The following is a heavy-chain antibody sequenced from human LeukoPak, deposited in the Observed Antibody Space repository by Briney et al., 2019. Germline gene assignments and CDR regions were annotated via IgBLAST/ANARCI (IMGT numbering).Heavy chain of an antibody. J-gene: IGHJ6*03. CDR3: ARVLSGRGSLYSYYYYMDV. CDR2: ISGSGGST. D-gene: IGHD3-10*01. CDR1: GFTFSSYG. V-gene: IGHV3-23*01. Sequence: QPGGSLRLSCAASGFTFSSYGMSWVRQAPGKGLEWVSAISGSGGSTYYADSVKGRFTISRDNSKNTLYLQMNSLRAEDTAVYYCARVLSGRGSLYSYYYYMDVWGKGTTVTISS.